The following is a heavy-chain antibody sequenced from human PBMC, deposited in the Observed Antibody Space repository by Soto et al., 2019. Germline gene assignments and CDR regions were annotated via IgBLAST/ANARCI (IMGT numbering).Heavy chain of an antibody. CDR2: IYYSGST. D-gene: IGHD2-15*01. V-gene: IGHV4-59*08. CDR3: ARGYCSGGSCYDDY. J-gene: IGHJ4*02. Sequence: QVQLQESGPGLVKPSETLSLTCTVSGGSISSYYWSWIRQPPGKGLEWIGYIYYSGSTNYNPSLKRRVTISVDTSKNQFSLKLSSVTAADTAVYYCARGYCSGGSCYDDYWGQGTLVTVSS. CDR1: GGSISSYY.